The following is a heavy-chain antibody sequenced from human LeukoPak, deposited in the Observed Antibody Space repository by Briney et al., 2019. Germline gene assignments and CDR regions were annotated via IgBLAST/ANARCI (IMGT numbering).Heavy chain of an antibody. V-gene: IGHV4-59*01. CDR1: GGSLSSYF. J-gene: IGHJ4*02. Sequence: SETLSLTCTVSGGSLSSYFWSWIRQPPGKGLEWIAYIYYSGSANYNPSLKSRVTISVDTSKNQFSLKLSSVTAADTAVYYCARQPSSWFTSFDSWGQGTLVTVSS. CDR3: ARQPSSWFTSFDS. CDR2: IYYSGSA. D-gene: IGHD6-13*01.